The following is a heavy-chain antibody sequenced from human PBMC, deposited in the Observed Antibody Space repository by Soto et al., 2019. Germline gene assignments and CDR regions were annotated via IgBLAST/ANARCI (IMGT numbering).Heavy chain of an antibody. CDR3: AKERGAVGEYGCGDAFDV. V-gene: IGHV3-53*04. J-gene: IGHJ3*01. Sequence: EVQLVESGGGLVQPGGSLRLSCAVSGFTVSYNYMSWVRQAPGKGPVWVSVIYRGGDRFYADSVKCRFTISRDNSKNTLHLQMDSLIPEDTAVYYCAKERGAVGEYGCGDAFDVGGLGTVVTVSS. D-gene: IGHD3-10*01. CDR2: IYRGGDR. CDR1: GFTVSYNY.